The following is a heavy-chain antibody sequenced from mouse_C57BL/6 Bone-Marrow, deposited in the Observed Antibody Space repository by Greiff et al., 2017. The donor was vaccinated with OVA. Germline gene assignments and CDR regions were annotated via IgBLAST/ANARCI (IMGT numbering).Heavy chain of an antibody. D-gene: IGHD2-3*01. CDR2: INPSSGYT. CDR3: ARDGYYADY. J-gene: IGHJ2*01. CDR1: GYTFTSYT. Sequence: QVHVKQSGAELARPGASVKMSCKASGYTFTSYTMHWVKQRPGQGLEWIGYINPSSGYTKYNQKFKDKATLTADKSSSTAYMQLRSLTSEDSAVYYCARDGYYADYWGQGTTLTVSS. V-gene: IGHV1-4*01.